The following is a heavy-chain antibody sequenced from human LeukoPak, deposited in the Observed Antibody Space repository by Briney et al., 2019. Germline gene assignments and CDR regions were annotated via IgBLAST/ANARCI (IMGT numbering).Heavy chain of an antibody. J-gene: IGHJ3*02. CDR2: IINSGGTP. CDR1: GFTFSSYA. CDR3: TRDAYDSTAADAFDI. Sequence: GGSLRLSCAASGFTFSSYAMTWVRQAPAKGLEWVSTIINSGGTPYYSDSVKGRFTISRDISRNTLYLHMTSLRAEDTAIYYCTRDAYDSTAADAFDIWGQGTMVTVSS. V-gene: IGHV3-23*01. D-gene: IGHD6-25*01.